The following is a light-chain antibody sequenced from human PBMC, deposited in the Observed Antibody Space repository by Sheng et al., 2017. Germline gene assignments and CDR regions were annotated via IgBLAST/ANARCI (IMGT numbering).Light chain of an antibody. J-gene: IGKJ1*01. V-gene: IGKV1-39*01. CDR1: QSISSY. Sequence: DIQMTQSPSSLSASVGDRVTITCRASQSISSYLNWYQQKPGKAPKLLIYAASSLQSGVPSRFSGSGSGTDFTLTISSLQPEDFATYYCQQSYSILRTFGQGTKGGNQT. CDR3: QQSYSILRT. CDR2: AAS.